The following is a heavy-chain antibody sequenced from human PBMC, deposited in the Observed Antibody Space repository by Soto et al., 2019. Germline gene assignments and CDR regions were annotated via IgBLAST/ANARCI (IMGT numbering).Heavy chain of an antibody. V-gene: IGHV2-5*02. Sequence: QITLKESGPALVKPTQTLTLTCTFSGFSLSTSGEAVCWIRQPPGEALEWLALIYWDDDNRYNPTLKTRLTIPKDTSKNRVVLTLTNMDPVDTATYYCAHYVPASPAGWFDPWGQGILVTVSS. D-gene: IGHD3-10*02. CDR3: AHYVPASPAGWFDP. CDR2: IYWDDDN. J-gene: IGHJ5*02. CDR1: GFSLSTSGEA.